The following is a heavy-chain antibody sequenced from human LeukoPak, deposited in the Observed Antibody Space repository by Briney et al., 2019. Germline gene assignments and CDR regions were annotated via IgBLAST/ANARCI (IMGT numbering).Heavy chain of an antibody. CDR2: ISYGGSNK. Sequence: GGSLRLSCAASGFTFSSYAMHWVRQAPGKGLEWVAVISYGGSNKYYADSVKGRFTISRDNSKNTLYLQMNSLRAEDTAVYYCARPYPYYYYGMDVWGQGTTVTVSS. V-gene: IGHV3-30-3*01. J-gene: IGHJ6*02. CDR3: ARPYPYYYYGMDV. CDR1: GFTFSSYA.